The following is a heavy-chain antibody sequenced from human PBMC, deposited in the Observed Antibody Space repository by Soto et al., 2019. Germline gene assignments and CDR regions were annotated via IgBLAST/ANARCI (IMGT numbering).Heavy chain of an antibody. V-gene: IGHV4-59*01. D-gene: IGHD2-15*01. CDR3: ARGNPPWSGGSCYYTYFWFDP. CDR2: IYYSGTT. J-gene: IGHJ5*02. Sequence: QVQLQESGPGLVKPSETLSLTCTVSGGSIGTYFWSWIRQPPGKGLEWIGSIYYSGTTDYNPSLRSRVSLSLDASKNQFSLSLNSGTAADTAVYYCARGNPPWSGGSCYYTYFWFDPWGQGTLVTVSS. CDR1: GGSIGTYF.